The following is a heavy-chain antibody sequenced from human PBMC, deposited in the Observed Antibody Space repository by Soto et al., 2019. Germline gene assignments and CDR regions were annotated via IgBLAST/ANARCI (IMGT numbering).Heavy chain of an antibody. V-gene: IGHV4-34*01. CDR2: INHSGST. D-gene: IGHD4-17*01. CDR1: RGSFSGYY. Sequence: WETLYLTCAVYRGSFSGYYCPWIRLPPWTGLEWIGEINHSGSTNYNPSLKSRVTISVDTSKNQFSLKLSSVTAADTAVYYCARRPGTVTTDYYGMDVWGQGTTVT. J-gene: IGHJ6*02. CDR3: ARRPGTVTTDYYGMDV.